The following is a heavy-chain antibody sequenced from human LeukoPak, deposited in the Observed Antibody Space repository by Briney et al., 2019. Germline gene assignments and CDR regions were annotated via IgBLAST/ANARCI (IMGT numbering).Heavy chain of an antibody. CDR3: AREQGGELSGNLGGLFAMYYTYYYMDV. J-gene: IGHJ6*03. Sequence: GASVKVSCKASGYTFTKYYIHWVRQAPGQGLEWMGMINPNDGATTNAQRFQGRVTMTRDMSTTTVYMDLRSLRSEDTAVYFCAREQGGELSGNLGGLFAMYYTYYYMDVWGRGTTVTVSS. CDR1: GYTFTKYY. V-gene: IGHV1-46*01. CDR2: INPNDGAT. D-gene: IGHD3-16*01.